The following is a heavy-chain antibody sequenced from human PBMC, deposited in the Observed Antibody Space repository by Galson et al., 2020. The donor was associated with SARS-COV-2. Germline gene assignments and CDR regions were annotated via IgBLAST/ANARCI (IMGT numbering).Heavy chain of an antibody. CDR3: AREKAHDYGVCEGPRYYYYCMDV. Sequence: SETLSLTCTVSGGSISSGSYYWSWIRQPAGKGLEWIGRIYTSGSTNYNPSLKSRVTISVDTSKNQFSLKLSSVTAADTAVYYCAREKAHDYGVCEGPRYYYYCMDVWGQGTTVTVSS. CDR1: GGSISSGSYY. D-gene: IGHD4-17*01. V-gene: IGHV4-61*02. CDR2: IYTSGST. J-gene: IGHJ6*02.